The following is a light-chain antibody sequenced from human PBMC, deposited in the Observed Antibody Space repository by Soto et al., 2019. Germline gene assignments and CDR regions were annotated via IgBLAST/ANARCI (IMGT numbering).Light chain of an antibody. J-gene: IGKJ4*01. CDR3: QQRXNWPLT. CDR1: RSVTTF. Sequence: EIVLTQSPATLSLSPGERATLSCRASRSVTTFLAWYQQKPGQAPRLLLYDASKRATGVPTRFSGSGSGTDXXXXXXXXXXEDXXXYYCQQRXNWPLTFGGGTKVERK. CDR2: DAS. V-gene: IGKV3-11*01.